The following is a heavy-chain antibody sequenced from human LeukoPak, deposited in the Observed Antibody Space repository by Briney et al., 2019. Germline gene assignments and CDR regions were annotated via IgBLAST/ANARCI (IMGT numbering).Heavy chain of an antibody. CDR2: TSTGSNII. V-gene: IGHV3-48*02. Sequence: GGSLRLSCAASGFTFSSYSMNWVRQAPGKGPEWVSYTSTGSNIIDYADSVKGRFTTSRDDAKNSLYLQMNSLRDEDTAVYYCARDKDWGFDYWGQGTLVTVSS. CDR3: ARDKDWGFDY. CDR1: GFTFSSYS. J-gene: IGHJ4*02. D-gene: IGHD7-27*01.